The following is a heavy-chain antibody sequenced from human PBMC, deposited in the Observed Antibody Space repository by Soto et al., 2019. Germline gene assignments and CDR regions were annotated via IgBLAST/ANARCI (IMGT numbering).Heavy chain of an antibody. CDR2: INAGNGNT. Sequence: ASVKVSCKASGYTFTSYAMHWVRQAPGQRLEWMGWINAGNGNTKYSQKFQGRVTITRDTSASTAYMELSSLRSEDTAVYYCAINDYGDYYLDYWGQGTLVTVSS. D-gene: IGHD4-17*01. J-gene: IGHJ4*02. V-gene: IGHV1-3*01. CDR3: AINDYGDYYLDY. CDR1: GYTFTSYA.